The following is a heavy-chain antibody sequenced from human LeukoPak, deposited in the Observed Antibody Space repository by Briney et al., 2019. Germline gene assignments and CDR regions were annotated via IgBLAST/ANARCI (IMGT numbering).Heavy chain of an antibody. V-gene: IGHV3-23*01. J-gene: IGHJ4*02. CDR3: AKGYSTNSYYFDS. Sequence: GGSLRLSCAASGFTVSSNYMSWVRQAPGKGLEWVSGLSGSGGSTYYADSVKGRFTISRDNSKNTLYLQMNSLRAEDTAVYYCAKGYSTNSYYFDSWGQGTLVTVSS. D-gene: IGHD6-13*01. CDR1: GFTVSSNY. CDR2: LSGSGGST.